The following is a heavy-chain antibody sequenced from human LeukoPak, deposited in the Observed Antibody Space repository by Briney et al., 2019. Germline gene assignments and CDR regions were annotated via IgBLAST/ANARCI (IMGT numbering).Heavy chain of an antibody. Sequence: GGSLRPSCAASGFTFSSYAMSWVRQAPGKGLEWVSAISGSGGSTYYADSVKGRFTISRDNSKNTLYLQMNSLRAEDTAVYYCAKGLGAAAGTGVDYWGQGTLVTVSS. CDR2: ISGSGGST. J-gene: IGHJ4*02. CDR3: AKGLGAAAGTGVDY. V-gene: IGHV3-23*01. CDR1: GFTFSSYA. D-gene: IGHD6-13*01.